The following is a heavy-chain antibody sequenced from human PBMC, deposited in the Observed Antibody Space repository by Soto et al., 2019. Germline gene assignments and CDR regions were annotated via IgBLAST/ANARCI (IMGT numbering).Heavy chain of an antibody. D-gene: IGHD1-26*01. V-gene: IGHV2-5*02. Sequence: QITLKESGPSLVRPTETLTLTCTFSGFSLITGVGVGWVRQPPGKALEWLAVIFWDKNDYYRPSLQTRVTISQDPSDDQVVLTLTNMDPDDTATYFCTQIYGSGSWGCYFHSWGQGTLVTVSS. CDR1: GFSLITGVG. J-gene: IGHJ4*02. CDR2: IFWDKND. CDR3: TQIYGSGSWGCYFHS.